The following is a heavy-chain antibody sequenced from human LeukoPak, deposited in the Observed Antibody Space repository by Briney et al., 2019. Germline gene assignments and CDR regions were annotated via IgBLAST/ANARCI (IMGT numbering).Heavy chain of an antibody. Sequence: ASVKVSCKASGYTFTSYYMHWVRQAPGQGLEWVVWINPYNGGTNSAQTFQGRVTMTRDTSISTAYMELSRLRSDDTAVYYCARGGSRSSGAFDIWGQGTMVTVSS. J-gene: IGHJ3*02. CDR3: ARGGSRSSGAFDI. D-gene: IGHD6-13*01. CDR1: GYTFTSYY. CDR2: INPYNGGT. V-gene: IGHV1-2*02.